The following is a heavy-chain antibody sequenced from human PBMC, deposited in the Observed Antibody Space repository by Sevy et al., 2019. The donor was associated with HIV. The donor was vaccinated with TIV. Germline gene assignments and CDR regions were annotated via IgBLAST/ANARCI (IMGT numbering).Heavy chain of an antibody. V-gene: IGHV3-74*01. J-gene: IGHJ4*02. CDR1: GFNFASYW. CDR2: INSDGTTT. D-gene: IGHD3-10*01. CDR3: ARGGILYFGAIDN. Sequence: GGSLRLSCAASGFNFASYWMHWVRQSPGKGLVWVLRINSDGTTTKYADSVRGRFTMSRDNAKSTLFLQINSLRPEDTAVYYCARGGILYFGAIDNWGQGTLVTVSS.